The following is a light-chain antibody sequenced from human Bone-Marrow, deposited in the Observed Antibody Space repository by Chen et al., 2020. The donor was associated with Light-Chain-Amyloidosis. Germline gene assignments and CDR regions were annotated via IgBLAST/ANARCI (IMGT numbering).Light chain of an antibody. V-gene: IGLV7-46*01. CDR2: DTS. CDR1: SGDDLPTKY. Sequence: ELTQPPSVSVSPGQTARITCSGDDLPTKYAYWYQQKPGQAPRTLIYDTSNKHSWTPARFSGSLLGGKAALTLSGAQPEDEAEYYCLLSYNDVRVFGGGTKLTVL. CDR3: LLSYNDVRV. J-gene: IGLJ2*01.